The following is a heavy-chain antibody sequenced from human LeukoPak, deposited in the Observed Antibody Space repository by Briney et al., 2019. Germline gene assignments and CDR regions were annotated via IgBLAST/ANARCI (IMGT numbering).Heavy chain of an antibody. J-gene: IGHJ4*02. CDR2: ISYDGSNK. V-gene: IGHV3-30*18. CDR3: VKDRCDGTTCPEV. D-gene: IGHD2-2*01. CDR1: GFTFSSYG. Sequence: PGRSLRLSCAASGFTFSSYGMHWVRQAPGKGLEWVAVISYDGSNKYYADSVKGRFTISRDNSKNTLYLQMNSLRAEDTALYYCVKDRCDGTTCPEVWGQGTLVTVSS.